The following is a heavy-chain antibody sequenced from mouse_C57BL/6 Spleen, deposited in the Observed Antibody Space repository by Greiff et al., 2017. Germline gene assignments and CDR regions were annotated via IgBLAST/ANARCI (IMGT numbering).Heavy chain of an antibody. CDR1: GFTFSSYG. V-gene: IGHV5-6*01. CDR2: ISSGGSYT. D-gene: IGHD2-4*01. Sequence: EVNLVESGGDLVKPGGSLKLSCAASGFTFSSYGMSWVRQTPDKRLEWVATISSGGSYTYYPDSVKGRFTISRDNAKNTLYLQMSSLKSEDTAMYYCARQIIYYDYDGEFAYWGQGTLLTVSA. CDR3: ARQIIYYDYDGEFAY. J-gene: IGHJ3*01.